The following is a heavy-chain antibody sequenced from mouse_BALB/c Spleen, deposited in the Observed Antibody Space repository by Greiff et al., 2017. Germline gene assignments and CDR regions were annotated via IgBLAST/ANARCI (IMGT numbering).Heavy chain of an antibody. V-gene: IGHV2-4-1*01. D-gene: IGHD2-3*01. CDR3: ARGMVTTVYAMDY. CDR1: GFSLTSYG. Sequence: QVQLQQSGPGLVQPSQSLSITCTVSGFSLTSYGVHWVRQSPGKGLEWLGVIWSGGSTDYNAAFISRLSISKDNSKSQVFFKMNSLQADDTAIYYCARGMVTTVYAMDYWGQGTSVTVSS. J-gene: IGHJ4*01. CDR2: IWSGGST.